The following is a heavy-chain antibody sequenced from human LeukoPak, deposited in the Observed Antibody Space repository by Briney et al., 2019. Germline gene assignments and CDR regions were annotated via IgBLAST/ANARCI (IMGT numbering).Heavy chain of an antibody. CDR2: IWYDGSNK. V-gene: IGHV3-33*01. J-gene: IGHJ4*02. D-gene: IGHD2-2*01. CDR3: ARSGTVVVPAASFDY. Sequence: GRSLRLSCAASGFTFSSYGMHWVRQAPGKGLEWVAVIWYDGSNKYYADSVKGRFTISRDNYKNTLYLQMNSMRAEDTAVYYCARSGTVVVPAASFDYWGQGTLVTVSS. CDR1: GFTFSSYG.